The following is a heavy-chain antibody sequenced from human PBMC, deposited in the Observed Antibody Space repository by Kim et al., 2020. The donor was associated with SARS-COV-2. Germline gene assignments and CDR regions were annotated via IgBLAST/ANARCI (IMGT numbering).Heavy chain of an antibody. CDR2: VFDSGST. D-gene: IGHD3-22*01. Sequence: SETLSLTCTVSGGSISYYYWTWIRQPPGKGLEWIGYVFDSGSTNHNPSLKSRVTISLGTSKKQFSLQLTSVTAADTAVYYCARGKYYYDGSGNPRFWYFDLWGRGTLVTVSS. V-gene: IGHV4-59*01. CDR1: GGSISYYY. CDR3: ARGKYYYDGSGNPRFWYFDL. J-gene: IGHJ2*01.